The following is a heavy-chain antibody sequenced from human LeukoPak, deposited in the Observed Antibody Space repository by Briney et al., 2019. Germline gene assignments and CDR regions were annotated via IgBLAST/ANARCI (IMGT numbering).Heavy chain of an antibody. Sequence: GATVKISCKTSGYTFTDYYIHWVQQAPGKGLEWMGRVDPADDEIMYAEKFLGRVTITADRTDTVYMELSSLRSEDTAVYYCARGDFWTYTWGQGTLVTVSS. J-gene: IGHJ4*02. CDR1: GYTFTDYY. D-gene: IGHD3/OR15-3a*01. V-gene: IGHV1-69-2*01. CDR2: VDPADDEI. CDR3: ARGDFWTYT.